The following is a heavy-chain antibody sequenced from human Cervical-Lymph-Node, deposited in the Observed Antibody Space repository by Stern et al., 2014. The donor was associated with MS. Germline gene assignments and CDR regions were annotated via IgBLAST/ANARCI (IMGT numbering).Heavy chain of an antibody. CDR2: LYWDDDK. J-gene: IGHJ3*02. CDR1: GLSLSTSGVG. D-gene: IGHD5-24*01. Sequence: QITLKESGPTLVKPTQTLTLTCTFSGLSLSTSGVGVGWIRQPPGKALEWLALLYWDDDKRYSPSPKRMTTITKDTSKIQVVLTMTNMDPVDTATYYCAHRLEDGYSFPSAFDIWGQGTMVTVSS. V-gene: IGHV2-5*02. CDR3: AHRLEDGYSFPSAFDI.